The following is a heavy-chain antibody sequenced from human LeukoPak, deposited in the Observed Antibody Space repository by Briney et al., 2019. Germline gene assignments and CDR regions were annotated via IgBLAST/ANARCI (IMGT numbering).Heavy chain of an antibody. CDR3: ARDLRGNGWFFDY. CDR2: INPNSGGT. V-gene: IGHV1-2*02. D-gene: IGHD6-19*01. CDR1: GYTFTGHH. Sequence: ASVKVSCKTSGYTFTGHHIHRVRQAPGQVLEWMGWINPNSGGTNYAPKFQGRVTMTRDTSISTAYMELGGLRSDDTAVYYCARDLRGNGWFFDYWGQGTLVTVSS. J-gene: IGHJ4*02.